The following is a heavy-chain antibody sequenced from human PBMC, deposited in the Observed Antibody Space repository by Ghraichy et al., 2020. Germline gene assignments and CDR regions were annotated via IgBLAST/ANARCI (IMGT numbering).Heavy chain of an antibody. CDR2: IYRTGNT. V-gene: IGHV3-66*01. Sequence: GSLNISCAASGFTVSYNYVTWVRQAPGKGLEWVSTIYRTGNTYYADSVKGRFSISRDTSQNSVHLQMNGLTVEDTAVYYCARGGISDPSASFHFDYWGQGTLVTVSS. D-gene: IGHD3-10*01. CDR1: GFTVSYNY. J-gene: IGHJ4*02. CDR3: ARGGISDPSASFHFDY.